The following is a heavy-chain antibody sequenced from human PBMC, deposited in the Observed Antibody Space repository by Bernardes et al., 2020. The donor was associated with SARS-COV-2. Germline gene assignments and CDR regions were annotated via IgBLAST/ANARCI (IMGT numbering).Heavy chain of an antibody. CDR3: ATDQRYYDILTGRTYYYGMDV. CDR1: GYTLTALS. V-gene: IGHV1-24*01. Sequence: ASVQVSCKVSGYTLTALSMHWVRQAPGKGLEWMGGFDPEDGETIYAQKFQGRVTMTEDTSTDTAYMELSSLRSEDTAVYYCATDQRYYDILTGRTYYYGMDVWGQGTTVTFSS. J-gene: IGHJ6*02. CDR2: FDPEDGET. D-gene: IGHD3-9*01.